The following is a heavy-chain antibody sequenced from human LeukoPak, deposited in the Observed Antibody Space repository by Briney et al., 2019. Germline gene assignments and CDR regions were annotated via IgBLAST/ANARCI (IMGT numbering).Heavy chain of an antibody. CDR2: ISGSGGGT. J-gene: IGHJ4*02. CDR1: GFTFNSYA. CDR3: AREGAAAADY. V-gene: IGHV3-23*01. D-gene: IGHD6-13*01. Sequence: GGSLRLSCAAPGFTFNSYAMSWVRQAPEKGLEWVATISGSGGGTYYADSVKGRFTISRDNAKNSLYLQMNSLRAEDTAVYYCAREGAAAADYWGQGTLVTVSS.